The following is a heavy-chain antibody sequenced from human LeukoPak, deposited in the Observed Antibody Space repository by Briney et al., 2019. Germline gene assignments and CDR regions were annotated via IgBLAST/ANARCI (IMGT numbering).Heavy chain of an antibody. CDR1: GFTFSSYE. Sequence: PGGSLRLSCAASGFTFSSYEMNWVRQAPGKGLEWVWYISSSGSTIYYAGSVKGRFTISRDNAKNSLYLQMNSLRAEDTAVYYCARDLQPTLWSNSDYWGQGTLVTVSS. CDR3: ARDLQPTLWSNSDY. V-gene: IGHV3-48*03. J-gene: IGHJ4*02. D-gene: IGHD1-1*01. CDR2: ISSSGSTI.